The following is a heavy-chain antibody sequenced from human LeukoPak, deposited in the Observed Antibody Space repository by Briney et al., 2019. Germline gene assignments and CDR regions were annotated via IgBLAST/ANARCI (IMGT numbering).Heavy chain of an antibody. D-gene: IGHD3-22*01. CDR3: ARTARDYYDSSGYYPESY. CDR1: GYTFTSYG. V-gene: IGHV1-18*01. CDR2: INAYNGNT. Sequence: ASVKVSCKASGYTFTSYGISWVRQAPGQGLEWMGWINAYNGNTNYAQKLQGRVTMTTDTSTSTAYMELRSLRSDDTAVYYCARTARDYYDSSGYYPESYWGQGTLVTVSS. J-gene: IGHJ4*02.